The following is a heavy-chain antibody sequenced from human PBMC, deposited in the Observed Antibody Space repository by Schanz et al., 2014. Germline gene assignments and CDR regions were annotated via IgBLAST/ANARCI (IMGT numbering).Heavy chain of an antibody. Sequence: QVQLQESGPGLVKPSQTLSLTCAVSGGSISSGSYSWSWIRQPPGKGLEWIGYIFFRGSTYYNPSLKSRVTKSIDTSKTQFSRRLTSVTAADTAVYYCYGMDVWGQGTTVTVSS. CDR1: GGSISSGSYS. CDR3: YGMDV. CDR2: IFFRGST. J-gene: IGHJ6*02. V-gene: IGHV4-30-4*07.